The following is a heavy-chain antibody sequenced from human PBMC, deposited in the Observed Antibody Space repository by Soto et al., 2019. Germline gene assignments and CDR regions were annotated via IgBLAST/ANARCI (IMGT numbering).Heavy chain of an antibody. J-gene: IGHJ4*02. CDR1: GFTFSNAW. Sequence: GGSLRLSCAASGFTFSNAWMNWVRQPPGKGLEWVGRIKSEIDGATTDYAAPVKGRFTISRDDSENTLYLQMNSLKTEDTAVYYCTRHSGSYSWGQGTPVTVSS. D-gene: IGHD1-26*01. CDR2: IKSEIDGATT. CDR3: TRHSGSYS. V-gene: IGHV3-15*01.